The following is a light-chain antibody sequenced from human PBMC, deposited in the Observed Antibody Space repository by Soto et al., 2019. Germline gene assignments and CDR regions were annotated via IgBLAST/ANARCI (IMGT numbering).Light chain of an antibody. J-gene: IGKJ5*01. V-gene: IGKV3-11*01. CDR2: DAS. CDR3: QQRRNWPT. CDR1: QSVSSY. Sequence: ILLEQSRSTQSLSAGESATLSCRASQSVSSYLAWYQQKPGQAPRLLIYDASNRATGIPARFSGSGYGTDDTLPITSLEPEDFAAYYGQQRRNWPTFGQGTRLEIK.